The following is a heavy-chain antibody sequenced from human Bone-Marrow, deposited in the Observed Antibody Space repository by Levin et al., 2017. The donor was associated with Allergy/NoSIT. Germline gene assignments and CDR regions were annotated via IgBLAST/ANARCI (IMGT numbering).Heavy chain of an antibody. CDR1: GFTISNYW. D-gene: IGHD2-21*02. Sequence: PGGSLRLSCAASGFTISNYWMSWVRQAPGKGLEWVAQINQDGSERYHVGSVEGRFTISRDNAKNSLYLQMNSLRAEDTAVYYCARERVAATTAFDYWGQRTLVTVPS. J-gene: IGHJ4*02. CDR2: INQDGSER. V-gene: IGHV3-7*01. CDR3: ARERVAATTAFDY.